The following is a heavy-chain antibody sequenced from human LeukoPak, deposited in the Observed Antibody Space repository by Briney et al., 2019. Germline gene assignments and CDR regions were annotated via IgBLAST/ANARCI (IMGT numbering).Heavy chain of an antibody. CDR1: GGSISSYY. J-gene: IGHJ4*02. Sequence: PSETLSLTCTVSGGSISSYYWSWIRQPPGEGLEWIGYIYYSGSTNYNPSLKSRVTISVDTSKNQFSLKLSSVTAADTAVYYCARVAPIVATFDYWGQGTLVTVS. D-gene: IGHD5-12*01. V-gene: IGHV4-59*01. CDR2: IYYSGST. CDR3: ARVAPIVATFDY.